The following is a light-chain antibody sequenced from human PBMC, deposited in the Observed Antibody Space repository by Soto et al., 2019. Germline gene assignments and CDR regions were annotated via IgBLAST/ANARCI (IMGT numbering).Light chain of an antibody. CDR1: EDITNY. J-gene: IGKJ2*03. CDR2: AAS. CDR3: QQSYTERYS. Sequence: DIQMTQSPSSLSASVGDKVTITCQADEDITNYLNWYQQKPGKAPRLLINAASSLENGVPTRFSGSVSGTDYTLTISNLQPDDFATYFCQQSYTERYSFGQGTKLEIK. V-gene: IGKV1-39*01.